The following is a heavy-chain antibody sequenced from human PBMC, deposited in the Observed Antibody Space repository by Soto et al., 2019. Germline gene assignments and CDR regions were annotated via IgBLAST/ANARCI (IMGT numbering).Heavy chain of an antibody. CDR1: GGTFSSYA. CDR2: IIPIFGTA. J-gene: IGHJ6*02. Sequence: GASVKVSCKASGGTFSSYAISWVRQAPGQGLEWMGGIIPIFGTANYAQKFQGRVTITADKSTSTAYMELSSLRSEDTAVYYCARDGDVAARSYHYYYSGMDVWGQGTTVTAP. V-gene: IGHV1-69*06. CDR3: ARDGDVAARSYHYYYSGMDV. D-gene: IGHD6-6*01.